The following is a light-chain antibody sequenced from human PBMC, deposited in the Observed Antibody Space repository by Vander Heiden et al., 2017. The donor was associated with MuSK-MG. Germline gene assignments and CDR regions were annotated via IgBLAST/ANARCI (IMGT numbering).Light chain of an antibody. CDR2: NYR. V-gene: IGLV1-44*01. CDR3: AGWDDSLNGPV. Sequence: QSALTQPPSASGTPGQRVTISCSGSSSKIGRNTVHWYQNLPGTAPKLLIYNYRQRPSGVPDRFSGSKSGTSASLAISGLQSEDEAYYYCAGWDDSLNGPVFGGGTKLTVL. J-gene: IGLJ2*01. CDR1: SSKIGRNT.